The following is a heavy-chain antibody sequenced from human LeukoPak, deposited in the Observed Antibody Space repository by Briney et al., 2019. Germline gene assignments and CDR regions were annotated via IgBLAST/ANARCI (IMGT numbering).Heavy chain of an antibody. CDR1: GGSFSGYY. V-gene: IGHV4-34*01. Sequence: SETPSLTCAVYGGSFSGYYWSWIRQPPGKGLEWVGEINHSGSTNYNPSLKSRVTISVDTSKNQFSLKLSSVTAADTAVYYCARDLKGHDFWSGYYPDWGQGTLVTVSS. CDR3: ARDLKGHDFWSGYYPD. J-gene: IGHJ4*02. D-gene: IGHD3-3*01. CDR2: INHSGST.